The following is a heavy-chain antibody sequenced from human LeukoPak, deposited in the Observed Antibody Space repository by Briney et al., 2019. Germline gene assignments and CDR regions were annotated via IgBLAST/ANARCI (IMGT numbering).Heavy chain of an antibody. CDR1: GFTFSSYA. V-gene: IGHV3-23*01. D-gene: IGHD6-13*01. Sequence: GGSLRLSCAASGFTFSSYAMSWVRQAPGKGLEWDSAISGSGGSTYYADSVKGRSTISRDNSKNTLYLQMNSLRAEDTAVYYCAKHQWSWSHYFDYWGQGTLVTVSS. CDR3: AKHQWSWSHYFDY. CDR2: ISGSGGST. J-gene: IGHJ4*02.